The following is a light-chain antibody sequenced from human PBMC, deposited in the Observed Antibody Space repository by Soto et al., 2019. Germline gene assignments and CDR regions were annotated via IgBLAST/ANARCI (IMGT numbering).Light chain of an antibody. J-gene: IGKJ2*01. CDR1: RSFASSY. Sequence: EIVLTQSPGTLSLSPGERATLSCRASRSFASSYLAWYQQKPGQAPRLLIYAASIRATGIPDRFIGSGSATDFTLTINRLEPEDSAVYYCQQYGSSPPYTFGQGTKLEIK. V-gene: IGKV3-20*01. CDR2: AAS. CDR3: QQYGSSPPYT.